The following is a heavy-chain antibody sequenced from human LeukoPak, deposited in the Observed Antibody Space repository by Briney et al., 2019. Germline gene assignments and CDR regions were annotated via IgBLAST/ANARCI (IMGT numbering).Heavy chain of an antibody. CDR2: MNPNSGNT. CDR1: GYTFTSYD. V-gene: IGHV1-8*03. D-gene: IGHD5-24*01. Sequence: ASVKVSCRASGYTFTSYDINWVRQATGQGLEWMGWMNPNSGNTGYAQKFQVRVTITRNTSISTAYMELSSLRSEDTAVYYCARVPRDGYNSPYYYYLDVWGKGTTVTVSS. CDR3: ARVPRDGYNSPYYYYLDV. J-gene: IGHJ6*03.